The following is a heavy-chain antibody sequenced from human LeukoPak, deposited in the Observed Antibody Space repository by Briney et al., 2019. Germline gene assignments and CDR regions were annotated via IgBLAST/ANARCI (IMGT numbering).Heavy chain of an antibody. CDR2: IYHSGST. D-gene: IGHD4-23*01. CDR1: GGSISSGGSS. Sequence: SETLSLTCAVSGGSISSGGSSWSWIRQPPGKGLEWIGYIYHSGSTYYNPSLKSRVTISIDKSKNQFSLSLSSVTAADTAVYYCARRTTVGNGIDPWGQGTLVTVSS. J-gene: IGHJ5*02. V-gene: IGHV4-30-2*01. CDR3: ARRTTVGNGIDP.